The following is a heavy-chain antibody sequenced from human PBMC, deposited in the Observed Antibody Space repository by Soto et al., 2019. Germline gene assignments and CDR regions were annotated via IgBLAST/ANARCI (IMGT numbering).Heavy chain of an antibody. V-gene: IGHV3-30*18. J-gene: IGHJ4*02. CDR3: AKDSRLVVDTAMVGALDY. Sequence: GGSLRLSCAASGFTFGSYGMHWVRQAPGKGMEWVAVISYDGSNKYYADSVKGRFTISRDNSKNTLYLQMNSLRAEDTAVYYCAKDSRLVVDTAMVGALDYWGQGTLVTVS. D-gene: IGHD5-18*01. CDR1: GFTFGSYG. CDR2: ISYDGSNK.